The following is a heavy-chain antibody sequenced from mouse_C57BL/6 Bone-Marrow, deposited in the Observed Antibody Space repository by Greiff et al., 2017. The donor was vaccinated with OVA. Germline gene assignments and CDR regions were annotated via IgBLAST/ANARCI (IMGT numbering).Heavy chain of an antibody. V-gene: IGHV1-72*01. CDR2: IDPNSGGT. CDR3: ASADSSGLAY. Sequence: LQQPGAELVKPGASVKLSCKASGYTFTSYWMHWVKQRPGRGLEWIGRIDPNSGGTKYNEKFKSKATLTVDKPSSTAYMQLSSLTSEDSAVYYCASADSSGLAYWGQGTLVTVSA. CDR1: GYTFTSYW. J-gene: IGHJ3*01. D-gene: IGHD3-2*02.